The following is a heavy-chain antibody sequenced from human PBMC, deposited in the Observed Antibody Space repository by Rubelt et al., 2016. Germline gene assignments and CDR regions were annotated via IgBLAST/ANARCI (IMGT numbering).Heavy chain of an antibody. V-gene: IGHV3-23*01. CDR3: ARGHFSSGESNWLDP. Sequence: WVRQAPGKGLQWVSVISGGGETTYYTDSVKGRFTISRDNARNFLFLQMKSLRAEDTAVYYCARGHFSSGESNWLDPWGQGTLVTVSS. D-gene: IGHD6-19*01. CDR2: ISGGGETT. J-gene: IGHJ5*02.